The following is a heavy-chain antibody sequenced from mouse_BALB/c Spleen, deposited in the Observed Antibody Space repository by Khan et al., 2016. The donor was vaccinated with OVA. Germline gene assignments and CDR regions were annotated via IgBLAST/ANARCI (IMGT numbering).Heavy chain of an antibody. CDR3: ARETAYYGNYESMDY. Sequence: QVQLKESGPGLVAPSQSLSITCTVSGFSLSNYGVNWVRKPPGKGLEWLGIIWAGGSTNCNSALMSKLNIRKDDAKSQVFLKMNSLQTDDTAMYYCARETAYYGNYESMDYWGQGTSVTVSS. D-gene: IGHD2-10*01. J-gene: IGHJ4*01. V-gene: IGHV2-9*02. CDR1: GFSLSNYG. CDR2: IWAGGST.